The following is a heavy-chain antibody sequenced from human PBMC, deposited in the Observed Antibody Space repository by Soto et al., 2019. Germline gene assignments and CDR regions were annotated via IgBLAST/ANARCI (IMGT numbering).Heavy chain of an antibody. CDR2: INHSGST. J-gene: IGHJ5*02. CDR1: GVSFSGYY. CDR3: ARGRGLLNWFEX. Sequence: SETLSLTCAVYGVSFSGYYWSWIRQPPGKGLEWIWEINHSGSTNYNPSLKSRVTISVDTSKNQFSLKLSSVTAADTAVYYCARGRGLLNWFEXWGQGTLVTV. V-gene: IGHV4-34*01.